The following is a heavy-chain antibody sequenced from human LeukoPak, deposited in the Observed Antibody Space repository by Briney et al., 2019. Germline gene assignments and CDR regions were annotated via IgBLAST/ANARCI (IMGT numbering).Heavy chain of an antibody. CDR3: AKDDYYDSSGDPNWFDP. CDR2: ISYDGSNE. CDR1: GFTFSSYV. Sequence: PGGSLRLSCAASGFTFSSYVMHWVRQAPGKGLEWVAIISYDGSNEYYADSVKGRFTISRDNSKNTLYLQMNSLRAADTAVYFCAKDDYYDSSGDPNWFDPWGQGTLVTVSS. V-gene: IGHV3-30*04. D-gene: IGHD3-22*01. J-gene: IGHJ5*02.